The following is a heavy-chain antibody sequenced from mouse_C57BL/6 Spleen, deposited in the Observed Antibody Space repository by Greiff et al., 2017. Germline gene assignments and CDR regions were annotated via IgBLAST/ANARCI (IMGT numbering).Heavy chain of an antibody. CDR3: ATIYYGNFWFAY. J-gene: IGHJ3*01. Sequence: VQLQQPGAELVKPGASVKMSCKASGYTFTSYWITWVKQRPGQGLEWIGDIYPGSGSTNYNEKFKSKATLTVDTSSSTAYMQLSILTSEDSAVYYCATIYYGNFWFAYWGQGTLVTVSA. CDR1: GYTFTSYW. V-gene: IGHV1-55*01. CDR2: IYPGSGST. D-gene: IGHD2-1*01.